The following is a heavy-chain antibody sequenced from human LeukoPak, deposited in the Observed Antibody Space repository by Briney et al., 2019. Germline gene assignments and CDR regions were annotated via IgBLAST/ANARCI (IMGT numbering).Heavy chain of an antibody. CDR1: GYTFTSYD. D-gene: IGHD6-19*01. V-gene: IGHV1-8*01. CDR3: ARGRYSSGWRNWFDP. CDR2: MNPNSGNT. J-gene: IGHJ5*02. Sequence: ASVKVPCKASGYTFTSYDINWVRQATGQGLEWMGWMNPNSGNTGYAQKFQGRVTMTRNTSISTAYMELSSLRSEDTAVYYCARGRYSSGWRNWFDPWGQGTLVTVSS.